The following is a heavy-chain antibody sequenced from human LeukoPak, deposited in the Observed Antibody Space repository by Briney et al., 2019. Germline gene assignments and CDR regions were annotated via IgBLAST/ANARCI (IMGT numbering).Heavy chain of an antibody. CDR2: IYYSGST. J-gene: IGHJ4*02. D-gene: IGHD3-10*01. V-gene: IGHV4-39*07. CDR1: GGSISSGSYY. Sequence: SQTLSLTCTVSGGSISSGSYYWSWIRQPPGKGLEWIGSIYYSGSTYYNPSLKSPVTMSVDTSKNQFSLKLSSVTAADTAVYYCARSTYYYGSGSYSIDYWGQGTLVTVSS. CDR3: ARSTYYYGSGSYSIDY.